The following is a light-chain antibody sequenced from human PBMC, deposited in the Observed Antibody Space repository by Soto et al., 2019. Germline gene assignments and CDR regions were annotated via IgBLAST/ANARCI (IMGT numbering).Light chain of an antibody. J-gene: IGKJ3*01. V-gene: IGKV1-8*01. Sequence: AIRMTQSPSSFSASTGDRVTITCRASQGISSYLAWYQQKPGKAPKLLIYAASTLQSGGPSRFSGSGSGIDFTLTISCLQSEDFATYYCQQYYSYPFTFGPGTKVDIK. CDR2: AAS. CDR1: QGISSY. CDR3: QQYYSYPFT.